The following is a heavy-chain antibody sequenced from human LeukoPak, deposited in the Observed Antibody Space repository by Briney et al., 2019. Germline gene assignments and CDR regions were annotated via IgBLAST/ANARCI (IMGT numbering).Heavy chain of an antibody. Sequence: GGSLRLSCAASGSTFSSYAVSWVRQAPGKGLEWVSAISGSGGSTYYADSVKGRFTISRDNSKNTLYLQKNSLRAEDTAVYYCAKDSYGSGSYDYWGQGTLVTVSS. J-gene: IGHJ4*02. D-gene: IGHD3-10*01. V-gene: IGHV3-23*01. CDR1: GSTFSSYA. CDR2: ISGSGGST. CDR3: AKDSYGSGSYDY.